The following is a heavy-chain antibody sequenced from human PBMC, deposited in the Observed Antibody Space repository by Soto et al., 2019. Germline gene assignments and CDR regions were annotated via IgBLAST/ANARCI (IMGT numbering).Heavy chain of an antibody. V-gene: IGHV4-59*01. CDR1: SGSISSYY. D-gene: IGHD6-19*01. Sequence: SDTLSLTCTVSSGSISSYYWSWIRQPPGKGLEWIGYIYYSGSTNYNPSLKSRVTISVDTSKNQFSLKLSSVTAADTAVYYCARDKAVAGSVDYYYYMDVWGKGTTVTVS. J-gene: IGHJ6*03. CDR2: IYYSGST. CDR3: ARDKAVAGSVDYYYYMDV.